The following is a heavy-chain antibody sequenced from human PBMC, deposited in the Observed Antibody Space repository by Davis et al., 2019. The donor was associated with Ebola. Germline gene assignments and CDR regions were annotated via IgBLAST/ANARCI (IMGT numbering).Heavy chain of an antibody. Sequence: KVSCKGSGYSFTGYWIAWVRQMPGKGLEWMGIIFPGDSDTRYSPSFEGQVTISADKSIDTAYLQWSSLKASDTAMYYCARGYGSGSYYSPAPIDYWGQGTLVTVSS. D-gene: IGHD3-10*01. CDR3: ARGYGSGSYYSPAPIDY. V-gene: IGHV5-51*01. J-gene: IGHJ4*02. CDR2: IFPGDSDT. CDR1: GYSFTGYW.